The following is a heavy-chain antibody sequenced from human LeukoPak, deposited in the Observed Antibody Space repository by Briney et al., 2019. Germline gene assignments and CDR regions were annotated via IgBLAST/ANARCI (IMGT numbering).Heavy chain of an antibody. CDR2: TNSDGSST. J-gene: IGHJ5*02. V-gene: IGHV3-74*01. Sequence: GGSLRLSCAASGFTFRSYWMYWVRQAPREGLVWVSRTNSDGSSTSYAASVKGRFTISRDNAKNTVYLLMNSLRAEDTALYYCARGGRYSTDNWFDPWGQGTLVTVSS. D-gene: IGHD6-13*01. CDR1: GFTFRSYW. CDR3: ARGGRYSTDNWFDP.